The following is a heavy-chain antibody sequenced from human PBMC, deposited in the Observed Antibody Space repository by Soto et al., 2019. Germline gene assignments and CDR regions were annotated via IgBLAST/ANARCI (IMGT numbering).Heavy chain of an antibody. CDR3: ARDRVAPAHYYYYGMDV. Sequence: GGSLRLSCAASGFTFSSYGMHWVRQAPGKGLEWVAVIWYDGSNKYYADSVKGRFTISRDNSKNTLYLQMNSLRAEDTAVYYCARDRVAPAHYYYYGMDVWGQGTTVTVSS. CDR1: GFTFSSYG. V-gene: IGHV3-33*01. D-gene: IGHD5-18*01. CDR2: IWYDGSNK. J-gene: IGHJ6*02.